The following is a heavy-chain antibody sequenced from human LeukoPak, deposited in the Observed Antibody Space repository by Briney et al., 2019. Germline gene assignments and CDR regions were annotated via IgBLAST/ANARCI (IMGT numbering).Heavy chain of an antibody. Sequence: GGSLRLSCAASGFTFSTYAMSWVRQAPGKGLEWVSAISGSGGSRYYADSVKGRFTISRDNSKNTLYLQMNSLRAEDTAVYYCAKDGGFIVVVPAASFDPWGQGTLVTVSS. J-gene: IGHJ5*02. CDR2: ISGSGGSR. D-gene: IGHD2-2*01. CDR1: GFTFSTYA. V-gene: IGHV3-23*01. CDR3: AKDGGFIVVVPAASFDP.